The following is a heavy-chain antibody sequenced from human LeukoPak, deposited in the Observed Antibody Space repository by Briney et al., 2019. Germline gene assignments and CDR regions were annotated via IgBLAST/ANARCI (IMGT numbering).Heavy chain of an antibody. Sequence: SETLSLTCSVTGDSISIYYWNWIRQSPGKGLEWIGYFFYTGSTNYNPSLKSRVHMSVDTSKNQVSLTLRSVTAADTAVYYCARRPYHYHGLDVWGPGTTVIVSS. CDR3: ARRPYHYHGLDV. CDR2: FFYTGST. CDR1: GDSISIYY. J-gene: IGHJ6*02. V-gene: IGHV4-59*08.